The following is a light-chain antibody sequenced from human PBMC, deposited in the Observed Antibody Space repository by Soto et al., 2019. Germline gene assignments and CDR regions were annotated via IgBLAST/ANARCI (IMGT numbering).Light chain of an antibody. CDR3: LQHSDYPFT. J-gene: IGKJ2*01. CDR1: QGISDA. CDR2: SAY. Sequence: IQMNQSPSSLSASVGDRVTITCRASQGISDALGWYQQKPGKVPKRLIYSAYSLQNGVPSRFSGSGSETVFTLTISSLQPEDFATYLCLQHSDYPFTFGQGTRLEI. V-gene: IGKV1-17*01.